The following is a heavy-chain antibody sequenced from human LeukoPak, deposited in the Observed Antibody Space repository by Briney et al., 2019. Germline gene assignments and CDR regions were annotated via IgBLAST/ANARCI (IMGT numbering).Heavy chain of an antibody. CDR3: ARDSWVGATGLYDY. CDR1: GFTFSSYW. Sequence: GGSLRLSCAASGFTFSSYWMSWVRQAPGKGREWVANIKQDGSEKYYVDSVKGRFTISRDNAKNSLYLQMNSLRAEDTAVYYCARDSWVGATGLYDYWGQGTLVTVSS. V-gene: IGHV3-7*01. CDR2: IKQDGSEK. J-gene: IGHJ4*02. D-gene: IGHD1-26*01.